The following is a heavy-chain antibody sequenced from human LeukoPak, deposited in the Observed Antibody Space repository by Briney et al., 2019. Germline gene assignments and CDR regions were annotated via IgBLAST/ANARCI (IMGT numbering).Heavy chain of an antibody. CDR3: ARSTFSDYDSSGYYPIFDY. D-gene: IGHD3-22*01. CDR1: GYTFTSYY. J-gene: IGHJ4*03. CDR2: INPSGGST. Sequence: GASVKVSCKASGYTFTSYYMHWVRQAPGQGLEWMGIINPSGGSTSYAQKFQGRVTMTRDTSTSTVYMELSSLRSEDTAVYYCARSTFSDYDSSGYYPIFDYWGQGTTVTVSS. V-gene: IGHV1-46*01.